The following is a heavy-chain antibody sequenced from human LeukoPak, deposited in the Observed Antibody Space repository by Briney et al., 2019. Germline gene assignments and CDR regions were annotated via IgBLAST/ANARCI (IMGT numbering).Heavy chain of an antibody. CDR2: ISGSGGST. V-gene: IGHV3-23*01. J-gene: IGHJ4*02. D-gene: IGHD2-2*01. Sequence: GGSLRLSCAAFGFTFRSFAMSWVRQAPGKGLEWVSAISGSGGSTYYADSVKGRFTISRDNSKNTLYLQMNSLRAEDTAVYYCAKDQGHSTSYYADYWGQGTLVTVSS. CDR3: AKDQGHSTSYYADY. CDR1: GFTFRSFA.